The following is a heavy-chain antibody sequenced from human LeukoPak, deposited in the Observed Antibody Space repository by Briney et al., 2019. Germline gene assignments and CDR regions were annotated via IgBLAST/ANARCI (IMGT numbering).Heavy chain of an antibody. J-gene: IGHJ4*02. D-gene: IGHD2-2*01. CDR2: ITTISTNI. CDR1: GFPLSDSG. Sequence: PGGSLRLSCVASGFPLSDSGMNWVRQAPGKGLEWVSHITTISTNINYADSVKGRFTISRDNAQNSLYLQMNSLRAEDTAVYFCARDYTPSRIVVVPAAIFYWGQGTLVTVSS. CDR3: ARDYTPSRIVVVPAAIFY. V-gene: IGHV3-48*04.